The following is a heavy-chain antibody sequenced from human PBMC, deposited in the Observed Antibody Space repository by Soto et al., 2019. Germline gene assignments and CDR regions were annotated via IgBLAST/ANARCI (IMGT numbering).Heavy chain of an antibody. J-gene: IGHJ4*02. CDR3: ARGSVDIVATIHYTN. CDR1: GFTFSSYA. V-gene: IGHV3-23*01. D-gene: IGHD5-12*01. CDR2: ISGSGGST. Sequence: GGSLRLSCAASGFTFSSYAMSWVRQAPGKGLEWVSAISGSGGSTYYADSAKGRFTISRDNSKNTLYLQMNSLRAADTAVYYCARGSVDIVATIHYTNWGQGTLVTVSS.